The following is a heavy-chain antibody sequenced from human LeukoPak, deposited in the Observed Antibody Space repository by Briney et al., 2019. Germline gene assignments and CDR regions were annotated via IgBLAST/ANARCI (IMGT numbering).Heavy chain of an antibody. CDR3: ARVGDHYHWYFDL. J-gene: IGHJ2*01. CDR1: GFTFSGYA. V-gene: IGHV3-23*03. D-gene: IGHD3-10*01. CDR2: LYSGADT. Sequence: GGSLRLSCAASGFTFSGYAMTWVRQAPGKGLEWVSILYSGADTYYTDSVKGRFTISRDSSKNTLFLHMNSLRADDTAIYYCARVGDHYHWYFDLWGRGTRVSVSS.